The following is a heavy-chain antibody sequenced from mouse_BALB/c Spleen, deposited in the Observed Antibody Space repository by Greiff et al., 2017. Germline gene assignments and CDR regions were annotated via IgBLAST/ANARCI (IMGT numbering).Heavy chain of an antibody. CDR1: GYTFTSYW. Sequence: QVHVKQSGAELARPGASVKLSCKASGYTFTSYWMQWVKQRPGQGLEWIGAIYPGDGDTRYTQKFKGKATLTADKSSSTAYMQLSSLASEDSAVYYCARFYYDYLDYWGQGTTLTVSS. V-gene: IGHV1-87*01. J-gene: IGHJ2*01. CDR2: IYPGDGDT. D-gene: IGHD2-4*01. CDR3: ARFYYDYLDY.